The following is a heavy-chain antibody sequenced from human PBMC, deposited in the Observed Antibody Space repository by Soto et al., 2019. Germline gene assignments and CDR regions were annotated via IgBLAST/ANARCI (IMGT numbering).Heavy chain of an antibody. CDR2: ISSSSSYI. Sequence: EVQLVESGGGLVKPGGSLRLSCAASGFTFSSYSMNWVRQAPGKGLEWVSSISSSSSYIYYADSVKGRFTISREDAXXSLYLQMNTLRAEDTAVYYCAREMRGYSYGQAFDYWGQGTLVTVSS. CDR1: GFTFSSYS. J-gene: IGHJ4*02. V-gene: IGHV3-21*01. D-gene: IGHD5-18*01. CDR3: AREMRGYSYGQAFDY.